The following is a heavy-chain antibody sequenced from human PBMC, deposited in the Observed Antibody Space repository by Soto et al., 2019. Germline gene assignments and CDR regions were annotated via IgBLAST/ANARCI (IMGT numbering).Heavy chain of an antibody. CDR2: ISAYNGNT. V-gene: IGHV1-18*01. J-gene: IGHJ5*02. CDR1: GYTFTSYG. CDR3: ARLTPVLRFLEWLLEFDP. Sequence: ASVKVSCKASGYTFTSYGISWVRQAPGQGLEWMRWISAYNGNTNYAQKLQGRVTMTTDTSTSTAYMELRSLRSDDTAVYYCARLTPVLRFLEWLLEFDPWGQGTLVTVSS. D-gene: IGHD3-3*01.